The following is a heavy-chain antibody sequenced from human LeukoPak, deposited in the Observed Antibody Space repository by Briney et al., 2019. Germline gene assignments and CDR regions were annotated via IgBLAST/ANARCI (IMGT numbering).Heavy chain of an antibody. Sequence: SETLSLTCTVSGGSISDYFWSWIRQPPGKGLEWVGYVFYNGSTNYNPSLKSRVTISIDTSRIRFSLRLSSVTAADTAVYYCARDVGALDYWGQGTLVTVSS. V-gene: IGHV4-59*01. CDR1: GGSISDYF. D-gene: IGHD1-26*01. CDR2: VFYNGST. CDR3: ARDVGALDY. J-gene: IGHJ4*02.